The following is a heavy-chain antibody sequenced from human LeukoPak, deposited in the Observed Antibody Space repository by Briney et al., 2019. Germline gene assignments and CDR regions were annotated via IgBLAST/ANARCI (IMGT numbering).Heavy chain of an antibody. CDR1: GYTFSGYY. CDR3: ARASGVAAAGPDY. D-gene: IGHD6-13*01. Sequence: ASVKVSCKASGYTFSGYYMHWVRQAPGQGLEWVGWINPDSGGTNFAQKFQGRVTMTRDTSISTAYMELSRLRSDDTAVYYCARASGVAAAGPDYWGQGTLVTVSS. CDR2: INPDSGGT. J-gene: IGHJ4*02. V-gene: IGHV1-2*02.